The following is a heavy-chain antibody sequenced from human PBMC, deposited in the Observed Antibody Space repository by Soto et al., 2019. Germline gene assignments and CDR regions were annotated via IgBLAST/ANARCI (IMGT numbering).Heavy chain of an antibody. CDR2: IYHSGST. D-gene: IGHD3-16*01. V-gene: IGHV4-30-2*01. J-gene: IGHJ4*02. CDR3: ARSMITGVLGY. Sequence: QLQLQESGSGLVKPSQTLSLTCAVSGGSISSGGYSWSWIRQPAGKGLEWIGYIYHSGSTYYNPSHKSRVTISVDRSKNQFSLKLSSVTAADTAVYYCARSMITGVLGYWGQGTLVTVSS. CDR1: GGSISSGGYS.